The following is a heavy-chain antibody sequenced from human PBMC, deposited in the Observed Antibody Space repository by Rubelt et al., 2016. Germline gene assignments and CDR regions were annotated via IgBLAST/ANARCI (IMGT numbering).Heavy chain of an antibody. D-gene: IGHD3-10*01. V-gene: IGHV3-15*01. CDR2: IKSKTDGGTT. CDR3: AGAWAARTGSGSYYNPDAFDI. Sequence: APGKGLEWVGRIKSKTDGGTTDYAAPVQGRFTISRDDSENTLYLQMNSLRAEDTAVYYCAGAWAARTGSGSYYNPDAFDIWGQGTMVTVSS. J-gene: IGHJ3*02.